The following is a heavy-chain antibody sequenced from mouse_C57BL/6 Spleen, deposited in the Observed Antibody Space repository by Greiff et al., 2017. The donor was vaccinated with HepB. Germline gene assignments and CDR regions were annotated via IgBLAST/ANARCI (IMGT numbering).Heavy chain of an antibody. V-gene: IGHV1-61*01. CDR2: IYPSDSET. Sequence: VQLQQSGAELVRPGSSVKLSCKASGYTFTSYWMDWVKQRPGQGLEWIGNIYPSDSETHYNQKFKDKATLTVDKSSSTAYMQLSSLTSEDSAVYYCARRDYDAMDYWGQGTSVTVSS. J-gene: IGHJ4*01. CDR3: ARRDYDAMDY. CDR1: GYTFTSYW.